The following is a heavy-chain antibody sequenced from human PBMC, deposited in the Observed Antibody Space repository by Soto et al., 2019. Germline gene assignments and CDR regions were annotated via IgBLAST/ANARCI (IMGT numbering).Heavy chain of an antibody. CDR1: GGSVSSGSYY. CDR3: ATQRPGIGVFDI. CDR2: IYYSGST. J-gene: IGHJ3*02. D-gene: IGHD3-10*01. V-gene: IGHV4-61*01. Sequence: SETLSLTCTVSGGSVSSGSYYLSWIRQPPGKGLEWIGYIYYSGSTNYNPSLKSRVTISVDTSKNQFSLKLSCVTAADAAVYYCATQRPGIGVFDIGGQGTMVTVSS.